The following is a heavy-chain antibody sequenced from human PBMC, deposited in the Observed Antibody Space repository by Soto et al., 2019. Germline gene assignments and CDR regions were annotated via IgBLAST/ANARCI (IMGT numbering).Heavy chain of an antibody. Sequence: QVQLVQSGAEVKKPGASVKVSCKASGYTSTSYDINWVRQAAGQGLEWMGWMNPNSGNTGYAQKFQGRVTMTRDTSKTTAYMELSSLRSEDTAVYHCAREPPGAHYYFDYWGQGTLVTVSS. CDR2: MNPNSGNT. CDR3: AREPPGAHYYFDY. V-gene: IGHV1-8*01. D-gene: IGHD7-27*01. CDR1: GYTSTSYD. J-gene: IGHJ4*02.